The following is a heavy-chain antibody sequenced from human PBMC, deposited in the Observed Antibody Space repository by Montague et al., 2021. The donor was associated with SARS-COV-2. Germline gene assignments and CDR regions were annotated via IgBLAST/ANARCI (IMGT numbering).Heavy chain of an antibody. D-gene: IGHD6-19*01. V-gene: IGHV2-70*01. Sequence: PALVKPTQTLTLTCTFSGFSVSTSGLCVSWIRQPPGKALEWLALIDWDDDTYYSTSLKTRLTISKDTSKNQVVPTMANMDPVDTGTYYCARIPEYSSGGGPVWSFYLWGRGTRATIPS. J-gene: IGHJ2*01. CDR1: GFSVSTSGLC. CDR2: IDWDDDT. CDR3: ARIPEYSSGGGPVWSFYL.